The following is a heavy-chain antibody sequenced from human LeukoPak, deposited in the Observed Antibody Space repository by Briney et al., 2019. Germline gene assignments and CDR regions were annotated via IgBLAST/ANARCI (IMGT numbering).Heavy chain of an antibody. CDR1: GFTFSSYA. Sequence: GGSLRLSCAASGFTFSSYAMHWVRQAPGKGLEWVSVIYSGGSTYYADSVKGRFTISRDNSKNTLYLQMNSLRAEDTAVYYCAREGSSGYGYFDYWGQGTLVTVSS. V-gene: IGHV3-66*01. D-gene: IGHD3-22*01. J-gene: IGHJ4*02. CDR3: AREGSSGYGYFDY. CDR2: IYSGGST.